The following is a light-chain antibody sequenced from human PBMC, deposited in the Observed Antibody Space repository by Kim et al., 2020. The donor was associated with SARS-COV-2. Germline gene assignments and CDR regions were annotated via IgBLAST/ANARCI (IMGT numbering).Light chain of an antibody. Sequence: QSVLTQPPSASGTPGQRVTISCSGSSSNIGSRTVSWYQQLPGTAPKLLIYTNNQRPSGVPDRFSGSKSGTSASLAISGLQSDDEGDYHCAAWDDSLHGVVFGGGTKLTVL. CDR1: SSNIGSRT. J-gene: IGLJ2*01. CDR3: AAWDDSLHGVV. CDR2: TNN. V-gene: IGLV1-44*01.